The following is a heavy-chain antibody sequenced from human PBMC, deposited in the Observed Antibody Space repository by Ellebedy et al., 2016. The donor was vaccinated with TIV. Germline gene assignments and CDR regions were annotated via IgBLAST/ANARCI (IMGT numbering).Heavy chain of an antibody. CDR1: GFTVRSNY. D-gene: IGHD3-3*01. CDR2: IYRDDRT. Sequence: GESLKISCAASGFTVRSNYMSWVRQAPGRGLEWVSVIYRDDRTFYADSVQDRFTISRDNYKNTLFLQMDGLRGEDTAMYYCARGSGFSAEDYWGQGTLVTVSS. V-gene: IGHV3-53*01. CDR3: ARGSGFSAEDY. J-gene: IGHJ4*02.